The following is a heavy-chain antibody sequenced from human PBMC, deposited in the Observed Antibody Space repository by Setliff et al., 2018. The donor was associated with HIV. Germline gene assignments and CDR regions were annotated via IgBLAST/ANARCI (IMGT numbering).Heavy chain of an antibody. J-gene: IGHJ5*02. V-gene: IGHV4-39*01. Sequence: SEPLSLTCTVSGDSISSSSYYWGWIRQPPGKGLEWIGSIYYSYSTYYNPSLKSRVTISLDTSKNQLSLKLSSVTAADTAVYYCASRGDSGWYYRSGFDPWGQGTLVTV. CDR3: ASRGDSGWYYRSGFDP. CDR1: GDSISSSSYY. D-gene: IGHD6-19*01. CDR2: IYYSYST.